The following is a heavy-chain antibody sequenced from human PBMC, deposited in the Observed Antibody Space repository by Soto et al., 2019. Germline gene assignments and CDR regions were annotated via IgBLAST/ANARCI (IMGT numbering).Heavy chain of an antibody. CDR2: ISGTGTTT. V-gene: IGHV3-23*01. Sequence: RLSCAASGFTFSSYAMTWVRQAPGKGLEWVSTISGTGTTTYYADSVKGRFTISRDNSKNTLYLQMNSLRTGDTAVYYGVKAVYLLDFDYWGQGTLGTVSS. CDR3: VKAVYLLDFDY. CDR1: GFTFSSYA. J-gene: IGHJ4*02. D-gene: IGHD2-8*01.